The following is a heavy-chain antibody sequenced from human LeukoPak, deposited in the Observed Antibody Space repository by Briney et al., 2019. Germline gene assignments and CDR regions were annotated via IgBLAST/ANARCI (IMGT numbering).Heavy chain of an antibody. D-gene: IGHD2-15*01. CDR2: ISYDAKYK. J-gene: IGHJ4*02. CDR1: GFTFSNYA. Sequence: PGRSLRLSWVGSGFTFSNYAMHWVRQAPGKGLERGAVISYDAKYKYYSDSVKGRFTISRDNSRNTLYLERSGLRSDDMAVYYCARGRVVPATRLDYWGRGTLVTVSS. V-gene: IGHV3-30*04. CDR3: ARGRVVPATRLDY.